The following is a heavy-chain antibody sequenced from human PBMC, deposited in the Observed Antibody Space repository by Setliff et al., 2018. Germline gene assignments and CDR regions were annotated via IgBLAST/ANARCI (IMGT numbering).Heavy chain of an antibody. D-gene: IGHD2-2*03. CDR1: GFSFSNYA. CDR2: FSSRNDYI. Sequence: PGGSLRLSCEASGFSFSNYAMNWVRQAPGKGLEWVASFSSRNDYIYHADSVKGRFTISRDNAKTSLYLQMDSLRVEDTAVYYCARGFGYAAWYYLDYWGQGTLVTVSS. CDR3: ARGFGYAAWYYLDY. J-gene: IGHJ4*02. V-gene: IGHV3-21*01.